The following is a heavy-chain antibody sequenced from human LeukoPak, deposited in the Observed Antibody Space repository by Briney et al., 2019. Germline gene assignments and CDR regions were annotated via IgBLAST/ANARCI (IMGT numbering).Heavy chain of an antibody. CDR2: INHSGST. CDR1: GGSFSGYY. Sequence: PSETLSLTCAVYGGSFSGYYWSWIRQPPGKGLEWIGEINHSGSTNYNPSPKSRVTISVDTSKNQFSLKLSSVTAADTAVYYCASLAGPGYCSSTSCYRTNYWGQGTLVTVSS. D-gene: IGHD2-2*02. CDR3: ASLAGPGYCSSTSCYRTNY. V-gene: IGHV4-34*01. J-gene: IGHJ4*02.